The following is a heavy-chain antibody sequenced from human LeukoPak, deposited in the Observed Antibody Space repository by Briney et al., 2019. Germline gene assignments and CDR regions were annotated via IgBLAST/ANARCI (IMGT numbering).Heavy chain of an antibody. V-gene: IGHV4-34*01. CDR3: ARDDTLYYFDY. Sequence: SETLSLTCAVYGGSFSGYYWSWIRQPPGKGLEWIGEINHSGSTNYNPSLKSRGTISVDTSKNQFSLKLSSVTAADTAVYYCARDDTLYYFDYWGQGTLVTVSS. D-gene: IGHD3-9*01. J-gene: IGHJ4*02. CDR1: GGSFSGYY. CDR2: INHSGST.